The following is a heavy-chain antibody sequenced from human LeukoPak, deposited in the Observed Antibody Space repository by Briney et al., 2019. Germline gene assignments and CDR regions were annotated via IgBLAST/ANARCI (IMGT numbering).Heavy chain of an antibody. CDR3: ARDLYCGGDCFPYYYGMDV. CDR2: IYSGGST. CDR1: GFTVSSNY. V-gene: IGHV3-53*01. J-gene: IGHJ6*02. Sequence: GGSLRLSCAASGFTVSSNYMSWVRQAPGKGLEWVSVIYSGGSTYYADSVKGRFTISRDNSKNTLYLQMSSLRAEDTAVYYCARDLYCGGDCFPYYYGMDVWGQGTTVTVSS. D-gene: IGHD2-21*02.